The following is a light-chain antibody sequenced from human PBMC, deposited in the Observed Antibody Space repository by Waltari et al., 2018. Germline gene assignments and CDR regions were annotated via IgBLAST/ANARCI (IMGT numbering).Light chain of an antibody. CDR3: QQYYSIALN. CDR2: AAS. V-gene: IGKV1-NL1*01. J-gene: IGKJ4*01. CDR1: QCISNS. Sequence: DIQRNKSTDYLSASVGDRVTIPCRASQCISNSLAWYQQKPGKAPKLLLYAASRLENGVPSRFSGSGSGTDYTLTISSLQPEDFATYYCQQYYSIALNFGGGTKVEIK.